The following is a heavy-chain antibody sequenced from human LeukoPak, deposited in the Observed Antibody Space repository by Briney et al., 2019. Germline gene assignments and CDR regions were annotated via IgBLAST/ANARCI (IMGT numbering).Heavy chain of an antibody. J-gene: IGHJ3*02. V-gene: IGHV4-61*01. CDR3: ARVRSSDDAFDI. Sequence: SETLSSTCTVSGGSVSSGSYYWSWIRQPPGKGLEWIGHIYYSGSTNYNPSLKSRITISVDTSKNQFSLKLSSVTAADTAVYYCARVRSSDDAFDIWGQGALVTVSS. CDR2: IYYSGST. D-gene: IGHD6-6*01. CDR1: GGSVSSGSYY.